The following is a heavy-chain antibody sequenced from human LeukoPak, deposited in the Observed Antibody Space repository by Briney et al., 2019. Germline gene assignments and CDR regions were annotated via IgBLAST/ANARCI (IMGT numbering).Heavy chain of an antibody. D-gene: IGHD3-10*01. J-gene: IGHJ4*02. V-gene: IGHV1-8*01. Sequence: GASVKGSCKASGYTFTSYDINWVRQATGQGLEWVGWMNPNSANTGYAQKFQGRVTMTRNTSISTAYMELSSLRSEDTAVYYCARGAELLWFGELLTSEASAGGFDYWGQGTLVTVSS. CDR1: GYTFTSYD. CDR2: MNPNSANT. CDR3: ARGAELLWFGELLTSEASAGGFDY.